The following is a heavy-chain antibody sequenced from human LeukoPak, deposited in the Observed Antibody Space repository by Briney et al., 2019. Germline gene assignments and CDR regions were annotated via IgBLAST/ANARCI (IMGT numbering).Heavy chain of an antibody. CDR1: GYTFTGYY. V-gene: IGHV1-46*01. J-gene: IGHJ4*02. CDR2: INPSGGST. D-gene: IGHD2/OR15-2a*01. CDR3: ARAGVITAADY. Sequence: ASVKVSCKASGYTFTGYYMYWVRQAPGQGLEWMAIINPSGGSTSYAQKFQGRVTMTRDTSTSTVYMDLSSLRSEDTAVYYCARAGVITAADYWGQGTLVTVSS.